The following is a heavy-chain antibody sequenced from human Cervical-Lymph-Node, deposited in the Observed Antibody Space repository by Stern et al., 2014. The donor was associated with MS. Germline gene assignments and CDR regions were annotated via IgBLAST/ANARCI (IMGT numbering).Heavy chain of an antibody. J-gene: IGHJ6*02. CDR2: IWYDGSNK. V-gene: IGHV3-33*01. D-gene: IGHD6-13*01. Sequence: VQLVESGGGVVQPGRSLRLSCAASGFTFSSYGMHWVLQAPGKGLEWVAVIWYDGSNKYYADSVKGRFTISRDNSKNTLYLQMNSLRAEDTAVYYCARSSSPSPYYYYGMDVWGQGTTVTVSS. CDR1: GFTFSSYG. CDR3: ARSSSPSPYYYYGMDV.